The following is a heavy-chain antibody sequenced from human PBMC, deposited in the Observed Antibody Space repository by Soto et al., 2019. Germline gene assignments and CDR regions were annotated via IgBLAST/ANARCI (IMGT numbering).Heavy chain of an antibody. D-gene: IGHD2-2*03. Sequence: GGSLRLSCVASGFTFGTYGMHWVRQTPGRGLEWVAFIWYDGSNAVFADFVKGRLTYSRDNSKNTVYLQMNTLSAEDTAMYYCARALFPDVDIYAMDVWGQGTAVTVSS. CDR3: ARALFPDVDIYAMDV. J-gene: IGHJ6*02. CDR1: GFTFGTYG. CDR2: IWYDGSNA. V-gene: IGHV3-33*01.